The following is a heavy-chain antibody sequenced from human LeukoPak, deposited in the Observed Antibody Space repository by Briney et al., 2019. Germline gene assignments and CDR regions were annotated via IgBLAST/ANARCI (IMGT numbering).Heavy chain of an antibody. Sequence: SETLSLTCTVSGGSISSGSYYWSWIRQPAGKGLEWIGRIYTSGSTNYNPSLKSRVTISVDTSKNQFSLKLSSVTAADTAVYYCARGTRDGYNANFDYWGQGTLVTVSS. CDR1: GGSISSGSYY. CDR3: ARGTRDGYNANFDY. V-gene: IGHV4-61*02. CDR2: IYTSGST. D-gene: IGHD5-24*01. J-gene: IGHJ4*02.